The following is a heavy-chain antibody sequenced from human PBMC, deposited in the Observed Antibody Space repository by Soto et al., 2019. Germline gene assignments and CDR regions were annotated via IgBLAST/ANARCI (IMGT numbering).Heavy chain of an antibody. Sequence: QLQLQESGPGRVKPSETLSLTCTVAGGSISSSSYYWGWVRQPPGKGLEWIGSIYYSGSTYYNPSLSTRATNTVDTSKNQFTLKLSAVTAADTAVDYCASRYCSGGSCYLADAFDIWGQGTMVTVSS. CDR3: ASRYCSGGSCYLADAFDI. CDR2: IYYSGST. D-gene: IGHD2-15*01. J-gene: IGHJ3*02. CDR1: GGSISSSSYY. V-gene: IGHV4-39*01.